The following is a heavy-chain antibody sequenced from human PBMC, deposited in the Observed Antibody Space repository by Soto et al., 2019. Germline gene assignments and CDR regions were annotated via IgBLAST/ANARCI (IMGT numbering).Heavy chain of an antibody. CDR2: IYHSGST. CDR1: GGSISRSNW. CDR3: ARAPSITMIVVVSAFDI. V-gene: IGHV4-4*02. Sequence: SETLSLTCAVSGGSISRSNWWSWVRQPPGKGLEWIGEIYHSGSTNYNPSLKSRVTISVDKSKNQFSLKLSSVTAADTAVYYCARAPSITMIVVVSAFDIWGQGTMVTVSS. D-gene: IGHD3-22*01. J-gene: IGHJ3*02.